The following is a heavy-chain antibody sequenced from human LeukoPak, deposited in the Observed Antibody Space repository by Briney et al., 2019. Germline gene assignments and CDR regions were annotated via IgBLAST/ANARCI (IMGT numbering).Heavy chain of an antibody. CDR2: IYYSGST. V-gene: IGHV4-59*08. Sequence: PSETLSLTCTVSGGSISSYYWSWIRQPPGKGLEWIGYIYYSGSTNYNPSLKSRVTISVDTSKNQFSLKLSSVTAADTAVHYCARGDSSGSVAFDIWGQGTMVTVSS. J-gene: IGHJ3*02. D-gene: IGHD6-19*01. CDR3: ARGDSSGSVAFDI. CDR1: GGSISSYY.